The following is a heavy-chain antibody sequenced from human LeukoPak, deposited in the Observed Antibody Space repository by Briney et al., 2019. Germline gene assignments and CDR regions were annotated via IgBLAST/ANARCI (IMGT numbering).Heavy chain of an antibody. D-gene: IGHD5-18*01. CDR2: ISGSGGST. CDR1: GFTFSSYA. J-gene: IGHJ4*02. CDR3: TRPNVDTAMPFGY. V-gene: IGHV3-23*01. Sequence: GGSLRLSCAASGFTFSSYAMSWVRQAPGKGLEWVSAISGSGGSTYYADSVKGRFTISRDNSKNTLYLQMNSLRAEDTAVYYCTRPNVDTAMPFGYWGQGTLVTVSS.